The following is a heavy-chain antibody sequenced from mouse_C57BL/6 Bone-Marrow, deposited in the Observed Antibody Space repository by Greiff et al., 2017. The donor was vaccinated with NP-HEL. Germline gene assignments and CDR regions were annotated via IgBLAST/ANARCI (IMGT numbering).Heavy chain of an antibody. J-gene: IGHJ4*01. CDR1: GYSITSGYY. V-gene: IGHV3-6*01. CDR2: ISYDGSN. CDR3: ARDHSNYGGYAMDY. Sequence: EVQLQQSGPGLVKPSQSLSLTCSVTGYSITSGYYWNWIRQFPGNKLEWMGYISYDGSNNYNPSLKNRISITRDTSKNQFFLKLNSVTTEDTATYYCARDHSNYGGYAMDYWGQGTSVTVSS. D-gene: IGHD2-5*01.